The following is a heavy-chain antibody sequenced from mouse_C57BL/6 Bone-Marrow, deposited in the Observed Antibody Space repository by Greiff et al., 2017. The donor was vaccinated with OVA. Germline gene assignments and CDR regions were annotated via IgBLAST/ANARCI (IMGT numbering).Heavy chain of an antibody. CDR2: INYDGSST. D-gene: IGHD3-3*01. V-gene: IGHV5-16*01. CDR1: GFTFSDYY. Sequence: EVQRVESEGGLVQPGSSMKLSCTASGFTFSDYYMAWVRQVPEKGLEWVANINYDGSSTYYLDSLKSRFIISRDNAKNILYLQMSSLKSEDTATYYCARGDSSYWYFDVWGTGTTVTVSS. J-gene: IGHJ1*03. CDR3: ARGDSSYWYFDV.